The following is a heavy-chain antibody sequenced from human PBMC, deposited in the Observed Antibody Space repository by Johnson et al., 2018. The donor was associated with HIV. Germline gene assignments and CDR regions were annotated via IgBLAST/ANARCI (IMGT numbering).Heavy chain of an antibody. D-gene: IGHD6-19*01. CDR2: IYSGGST. V-gene: IGHV3-NL1*01. J-gene: IGHJ3*02. CDR3: ARDIIAVAGYDAFDI. CDR1: GFTFGSYG. Sequence: QVQLVESGGGVVQPGGSLRLSCAASGFTFGSYGMHWVRQAPGKGLEWVSVIYSGGSTYYADSVKGRFTISRDNSKNTLYLQMNSLRAEDTAVYYCARDIIAVAGYDAFDIWGQGTMVTFSS.